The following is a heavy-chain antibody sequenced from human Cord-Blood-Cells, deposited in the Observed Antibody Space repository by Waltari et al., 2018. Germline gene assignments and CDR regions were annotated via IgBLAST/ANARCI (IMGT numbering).Heavy chain of an antibody. V-gene: IGHV3-53*01. Sequence: EVQLVASGGGLIQPGGSLRLSCAAAGFTASSTYTSWCRQAPGKGLELVSFIYSGGSTYYADSVKGRFTISRDNSKNTLYLQMNSLRAEDTAVYYCARLDSSSWSHFDYWGQGTLVTVSS. D-gene: IGHD6-13*01. CDR1: GFTASSTY. CDR2: IYSGGST. CDR3: ARLDSSSWSHFDY. J-gene: IGHJ4*02.